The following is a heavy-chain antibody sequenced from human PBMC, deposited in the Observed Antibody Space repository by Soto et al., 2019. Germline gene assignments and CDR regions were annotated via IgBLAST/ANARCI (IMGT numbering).Heavy chain of an antibody. CDR2: ISRSDDGP. V-gene: IGHV3-23*01. Sequence: TGGSLRLSCASSGFTFNGYAMSWVRQAPGKGLEWVSSISRSDDGPYYADSVKGRFTISRDNSQNTLFLLTNSLRADDTALYYCAKNYFFDSWGQGAPVTVSS. CDR3: AKNYFFDS. J-gene: IGHJ4*02. CDR1: GFTFNGYA.